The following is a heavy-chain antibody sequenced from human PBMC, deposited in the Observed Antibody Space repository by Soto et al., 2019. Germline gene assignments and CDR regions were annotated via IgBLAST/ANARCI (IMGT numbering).Heavy chain of an antibody. CDR1: GASISSGAYS. CDR3: ARGDRYVTFDI. D-gene: IGHD3-10*02. V-gene: IGHV4-30-2*01. CDR2: IYKNGTT. Sequence: SETLSLTCAVSGASISSGAYSWTWIRQPPGKGLEWIANIYKNGTTYYSQSLRSRVTISLDMSKNQFSLKLSSVTAADSAVYYCARGDRYVTFDIWGQGTMVTVSS. J-gene: IGHJ3*02.